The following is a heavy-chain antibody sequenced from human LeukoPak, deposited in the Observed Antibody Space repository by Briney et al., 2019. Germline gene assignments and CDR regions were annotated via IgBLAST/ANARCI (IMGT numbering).Heavy chain of an antibody. CDR3: ARDHCSSTSCPLGYYYYGMDV. V-gene: IGHV1-69*13. CDR1: GGTFSSYA. CDR2: IIPIFGTA. J-gene: IGHJ6*02. Sequence: VASVKVSCKASGGTFSSYAISWVRQAPGQGLEWMGGIIPIFGTANYAQKFQGRVTITADESTSTAYMELSSLRSEDTAVYYCARDHCSSTSCPLGYYYYGMDVWGQGTTVTVSS. D-gene: IGHD2-2*01.